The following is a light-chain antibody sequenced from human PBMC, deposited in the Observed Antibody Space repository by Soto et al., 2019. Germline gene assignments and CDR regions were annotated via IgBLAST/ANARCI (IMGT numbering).Light chain of an antibody. CDR3: QQYHSDPIT. CDR1: QSVSSNY. V-gene: IGKV3-20*01. Sequence: IGLSQSPDALSLSPGERATLSCRASQSVSSNYLAWYQQKLGQAPRLLIYDGSKRATGIPARFSGSGSGTDFTLTISSLQAEDVAVYYCQQYHSDPITFGQGTRLEIK. J-gene: IGKJ5*01. CDR2: DGS.